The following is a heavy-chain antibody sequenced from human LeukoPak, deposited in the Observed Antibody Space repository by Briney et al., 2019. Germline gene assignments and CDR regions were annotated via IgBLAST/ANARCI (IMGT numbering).Heavy chain of an antibody. CDR3: VRAGDY. CDR2: ISWNSGSI. CDR1: GFTFDDYA. Sequence: PGGSLRLSCAASGFTFDDYAMHWVRQAPGKGLEWVSGISWNSGSIGYADSVKGRFTISRDNAKNSLYLQMNSLRADDTAVFYCVRAGDYWGQGTLVTVSS. V-gene: IGHV3-9*01. J-gene: IGHJ4*02.